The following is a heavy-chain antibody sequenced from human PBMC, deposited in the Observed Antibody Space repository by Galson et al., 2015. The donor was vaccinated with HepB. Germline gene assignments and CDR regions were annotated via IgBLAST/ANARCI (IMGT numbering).Heavy chain of an antibody. Sequence: SLRLSCAASGFTFDDYAMHWVRQAPGKGLEWVSGISWNSGSIAYADSVKGRFTISRDNSKNTLSLQMNSLRAEDTAVYYCARQAYAPFFEDRGQGTLVTVSA. CDR3: ARQAYAPFFED. J-gene: IGHJ4*02. CDR1: GFTFDDYA. CDR2: ISWNSGSI. V-gene: IGHV3-9*01. D-gene: IGHD4-17*01.